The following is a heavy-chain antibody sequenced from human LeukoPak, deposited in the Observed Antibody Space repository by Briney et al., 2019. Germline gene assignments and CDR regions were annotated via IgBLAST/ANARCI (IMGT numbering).Heavy chain of an antibody. CDR1: GYTFTSYG. J-gene: IGHJ5*02. Sequence: ASVKVSCKASGYTFTSYGISWVRQAPGQGLEWMGWISAYNGNTNYAQKLQGRVTMTTDTSTSTAYMELRSLRSDDTAVYYCVRGVGFGELLGWFDPWGQGTLVTVSS. V-gene: IGHV1-18*01. CDR2: ISAYNGNT. CDR3: VRGVGFGELLGWFDP. D-gene: IGHD3-10*01.